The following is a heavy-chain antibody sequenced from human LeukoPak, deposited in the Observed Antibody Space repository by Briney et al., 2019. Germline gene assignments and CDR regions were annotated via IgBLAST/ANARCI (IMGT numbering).Heavy chain of an antibody. CDR3: VRDRDYYVIDY. J-gene: IGHJ4*02. D-gene: IGHD3-10*02. Sequence: GGSPRLSCAASGFTFSSFWMGWIRQAPGKGLEWVANIAKDGNVQNYVDSLKGRFTISRDNAKNSVSLQMNSLRAEDTAVYYCVRDRDYYVIDYWGQGTLVTVSS. V-gene: IGHV3-7*01. CDR2: IAKDGNVQ. CDR1: GFTFSSFW.